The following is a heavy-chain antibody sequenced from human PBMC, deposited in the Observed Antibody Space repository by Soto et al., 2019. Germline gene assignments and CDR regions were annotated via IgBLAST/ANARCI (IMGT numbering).Heavy chain of an antibody. CDR3: TTELDRC. CDR1: SVSNAW. CDR2: IKSKTDGGTT. J-gene: IGHJ4*02. Sequence: SVSNAWMNWVRQAPGKGLEWVGRIKSKTDGGTTDYATPVKGRFTISRDDSKNTLYLQMNSLKTEDTAVYYCTTELDRCWGQGTLVTVSS. V-gene: IGHV3-15*07. D-gene: IGHD2-2*03.